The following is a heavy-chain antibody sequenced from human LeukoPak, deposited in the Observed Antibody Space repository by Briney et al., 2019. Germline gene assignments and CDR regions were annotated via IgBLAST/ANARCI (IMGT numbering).Heavy chain of an antibody. D-gene: IGHD5-18*01. Sequence: ASVKVSCKASGYTFTGYYMHWVRQDPGQGLEWMGWINPNSGGTNYAQKFQGRVTMTRDMSISTAYMELSRLRSDDTAVYYCARPPFLRGYSYGFWGQGTLVTVSS. CDR2: INPNSGGT. CDR1: GYTFTGYY. CDR3: ARPPFLRGYSYGF. V-gene: IGHV1-2*02. J-gene: IGHJ4*02.